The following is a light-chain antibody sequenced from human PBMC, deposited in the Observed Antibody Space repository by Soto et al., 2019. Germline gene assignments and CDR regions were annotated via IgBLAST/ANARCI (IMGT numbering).Light chain of an antibody. CDR1: QSVSSY. CDR2: DAS. J-gene: IGKJ3*01. CDR3: QQHSNWPEVT. Sequence: EVVLTQSPATLSLSPGERAILSCRASQSVSSYLAWYQQKPGQAPRLLISDASNRASRFPARFSGSGSGTDLTLTTSRLAPEDFAGYYCQQHSNWPEVTFGPGTKVNIK. V-gene: IGKV3-11*01.